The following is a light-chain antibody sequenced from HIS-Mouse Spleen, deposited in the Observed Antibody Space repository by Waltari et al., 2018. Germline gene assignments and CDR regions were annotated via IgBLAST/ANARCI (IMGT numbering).Light chain of an antibody. CDR2: DVS. J-gene: IGLJ1*01. V-gene: IGLV2-14*03. CDR3: SSYTSSSTYV. CDR1: SSDVGGYNY. Sequence: HSALTQPASVSGSPGPSIPISCTGTSSDVGGYNYVSWYQQHPGKAPKLMIYDVSNRPSGVSNRFSGSKSGNTASLTISGLQAEDEADYYCSSYTSSSTYVFGTGTKVTVL.